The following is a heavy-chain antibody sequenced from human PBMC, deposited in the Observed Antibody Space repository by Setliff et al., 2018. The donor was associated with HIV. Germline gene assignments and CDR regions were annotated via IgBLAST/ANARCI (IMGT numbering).Heavy chain of an antibody. CDR2: IYHSGST. V-gene: IGHV4-38-2*01. CDR1: GSSISNGYY. Sequence: SETLSLTCAVSGSSISNGYYWGWIRQPPGKGLEWIGSIYHSGSTYYNPSLKSRVTISVDTSKNQFSLKVRSVTAADTAVYYCARLRWAATAGTWDYYYYGMDVWGQGTTVTVS. CDR3: ARLRWAATAGTWDYYYYGMDV. D-gene: IGHD6-13*01. J-gene: IGHJ6*02.